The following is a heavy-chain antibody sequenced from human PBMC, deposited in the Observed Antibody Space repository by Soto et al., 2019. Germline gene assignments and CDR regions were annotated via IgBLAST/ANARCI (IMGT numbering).Heavy chain of an antibody. CDR3: ARHIVATTIDY. J-gene: IGHJ4*02. V-gene: IGHV4-34*01. CDR2: INHSGST. CDR1: GGSFSGYY. Sequence: SETLSLTCAVYGGSFSGYYWSWIRQPPGKGLEWIGEINHSGSTNYNPSLKSRVTISVDTSKNQFSLKLSSVTAADTAVYYCARHIVATTIDYWGQGTLVTVSS. D-gene: IGHD5-12*01.